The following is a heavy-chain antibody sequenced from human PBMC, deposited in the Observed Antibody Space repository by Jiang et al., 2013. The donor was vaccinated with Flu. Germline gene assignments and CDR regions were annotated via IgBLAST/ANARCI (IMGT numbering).Heavy chain of an antibody. CDR3: ARHCSSTSCYGYGMDV. V-gene: IGHV5-51*01. D-gene: IGHD2-2*01. J-gene: IGHJ6*04. Sequence: GAEVKKPGESLKISCKGSGYSFTNYWIAWVRQMPGKGLEWMGIIYPGDSDTRYSPSFQGHVTISADKSIGTAYLQWSSLKASDTAMYYCARHCSSTSCYGYGMDVWGKGTTVTVSS. CDR1: GYSFTNYW. CDR2: IYPGDSDT.